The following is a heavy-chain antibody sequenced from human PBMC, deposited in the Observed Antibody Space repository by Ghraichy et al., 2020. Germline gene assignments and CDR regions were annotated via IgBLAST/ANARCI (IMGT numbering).Heavy chain of an antibody. V-gene: IGHV3-23*01. CDR3: AKGLLLFGESLGEDAFDI. CDR2: ISGSGGST. CDR1: GFTFSSYA. D-gene: IGHD3-10*01. J-gene: IGHJ3*02. Sequence: GGSLRLSCAASGFTFSSYAMSWVRQAPGKGLEWVSAISGSGGSTYYADSVKGRFTISRDNSKNTLYLQMNSLRAEDTAVYYCAKGLLLFGESLGEDAFDIWGQGTLVTVSS.